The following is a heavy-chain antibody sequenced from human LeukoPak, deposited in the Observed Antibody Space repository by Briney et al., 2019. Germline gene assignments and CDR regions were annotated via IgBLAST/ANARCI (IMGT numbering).Heavy chain of an antibody. Sequence: PGGSLRLSCAASGFTFSSYWMSWVRQAPGKGLEWVANIKQDGSEKYYVDSVKGRFTISRDNSKNTLYLQMNSLRAEDTAVYYCAKGRGLAYCGGVCYSYLDYWGQGTLVTVSS. D-gene: IGHD2-21*02. CDR2: IKQDGSEK. V-gene: IGHV3-7*03. CDR3: AKGRGLAYCGGVCYSYLDY. J-gene: IGHJ4*02. CDR1: GFTFSSYW.